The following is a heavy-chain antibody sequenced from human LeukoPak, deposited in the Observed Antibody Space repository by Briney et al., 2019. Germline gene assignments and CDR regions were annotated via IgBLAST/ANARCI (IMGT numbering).Heavy chain of an antibody. J-gene: IGHJ4*02. Sequence: ASVQVSCKTCGYTFTGSYLHWVRQVPGQGLEWMGWTNPSTGGTKSAQQFEGRVTMTRDTSNTTGYVELRSLRLDDTATYYCARGGAFCSITTCHEFDHWGQGTLVIVSS. CDR3: ARGGAFCSITTCHEFDH. V-gene: IGHV1-2*02. CDR1: GYTFTGSY. D-gene: IGHD2-2*01. CDR2: TNPSTGGT.